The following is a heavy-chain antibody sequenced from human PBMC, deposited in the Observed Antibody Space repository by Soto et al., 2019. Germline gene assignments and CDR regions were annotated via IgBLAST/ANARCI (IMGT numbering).Heavy chain of an antibody. V-gene: IGHV1-69*02. CDR3: ARGSTIVRGAPSWFDP. D-gene: IGHD3-10*01. CDR2: IIPIAAIA. Sequence: QVQLVQSGAEVKKPGSSVKVSCKASGGTFSRYTINWVRQAPGQGLEWMGRIIPIAAIAKYTQKFQGRVTITVDKSSTTAYMELSSLRSDDTAVYYCARGSTIVRGAPSWFDPWGQGTLVTVSS. J-gene: IGHJ5*02. CDR1: GGTFSRYT.